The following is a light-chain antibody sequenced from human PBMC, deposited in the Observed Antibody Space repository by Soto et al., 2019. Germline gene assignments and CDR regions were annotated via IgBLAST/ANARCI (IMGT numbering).Light chain of an antibody. CDR1: SGSIASNY. V-gene: IGLV6-57*03. Sequence: NFMLTQPHSVSESPGKTVTISCTRSSGSIASNYVQWYQQRPGSAPTTVIYEDNQRPSGVPDRCSGSIDSSSNSASLTISGLKTEDEADYYCQSYDSSNQVFGGGTKLTVL. CDR2: EDN. CDR3: QSYDSSNQV. J-gene: IGLJ3*02.